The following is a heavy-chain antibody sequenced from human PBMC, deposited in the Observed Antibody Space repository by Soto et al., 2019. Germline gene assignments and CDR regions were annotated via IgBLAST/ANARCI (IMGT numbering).Heavy chain of an antibody. Sequence: SVKVSCKASGFTFTSSAVQWVRQARGQRLEWIGWIVVGSGNTNYAQKFQERVTITRDMSTSTAYMELSSLRSEDTAVYYCAAERGYCSSTSCYMYYYGMDVWGQGTTVTVSS. J-gene: IGHJ6*02. CDR2: IVVGSGNT. CDR3: AAERGYCSSTSCYMYYYGMDV. D-gene: IGHD2-2*02. V-gene: IGHV1-58*01. CDR1: GFTFTSSA.